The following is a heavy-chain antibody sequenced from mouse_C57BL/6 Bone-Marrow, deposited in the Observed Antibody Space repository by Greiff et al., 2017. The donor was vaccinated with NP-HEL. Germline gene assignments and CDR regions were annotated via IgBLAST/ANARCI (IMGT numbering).Heavy chain of an antibody. CDR2: ISDGGSYT. J-gene: IGHJ4*01. V-gene: IGHV5-4*01. CDR3: ARDPGIYAMDY. CDR1: GFTFSSYA. Sequence: DVKLQESGGGLVKPGGSLKLSCAASGFTFSSYAMSWVRQTPEKRLEWVATISDGGSYTYYPDNVKGRFTISRDNAKNNLYLQMSHLKSEDTAMYYCARDPGIYAMDYWGQGTSVTVSS.